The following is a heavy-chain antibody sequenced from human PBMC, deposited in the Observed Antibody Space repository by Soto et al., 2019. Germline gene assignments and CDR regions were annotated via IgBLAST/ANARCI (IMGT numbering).Heavy chain of an antibody. D-gene: IGHD4-17*01. CDR3: ASVQYGDYSSAEYFQH. Sequence: GGSLRLSCAASGFTFSDHYMDWVRQAPGKGLEWVGRTRNKANSYTTEYAASVKGRFTISRDDSKNSLYLQMNSLKTEDTAVYYCASVQYGDYSSAEYFQHWGQGTLVTVSS. CDR1: GFTFSDHY. V-gene: IGHV3-72*01. CDR2: TRNKANSYTT. J-gene: IGHJ1*01.